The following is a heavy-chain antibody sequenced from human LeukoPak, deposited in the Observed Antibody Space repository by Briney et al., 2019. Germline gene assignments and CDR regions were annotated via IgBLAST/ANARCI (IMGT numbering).Heavy chain of an antibody. V-gene: IGHV3-23*01. CDR2: ISGGGGST. CDR3: AKDRVGATRINWFDP. CDR1: GFTFNTYA. Sequence: GGSLRLSCAASGFTFNTYAMSWVRQAPGKGLEWVSAISGGGGSTYYADSVKGRFTISRGNSKNTLYLQMNSLRAEDTAVYYCAKDRVGATRINWFDPWGQGTLVTVSS. J-gene: IGHJ5*02. D-gene: IGHD1-26*01.